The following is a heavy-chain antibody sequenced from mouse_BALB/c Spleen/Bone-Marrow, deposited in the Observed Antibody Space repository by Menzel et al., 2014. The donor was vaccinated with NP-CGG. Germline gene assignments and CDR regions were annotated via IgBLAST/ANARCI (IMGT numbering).Heavy chain of an antibody. J-gene: IGHJ4*01. V-gene: IGHV1-14*01. CDR1: GYTFTSYV. Sequence: EVKLVESGPELVKPGASVKMSCKASGYTFTSYVMHWVKQKPGQGLEWIGYINPYNDGTKYSGKFKGKATLTSDKSSSTAYMELSSLTSEDSAVYYCARGDYAMDYWGQGTSVTVSS. CDR2: INPYNDGT. CDR3: ARGDYAMDY.